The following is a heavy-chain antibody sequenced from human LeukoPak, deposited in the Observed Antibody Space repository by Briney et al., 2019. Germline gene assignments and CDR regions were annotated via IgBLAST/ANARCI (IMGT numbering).Heavy chain of an antibody. CDR3: ARKRYVKMARGVTDQLNWFDP. Sequence: ASVKVSCKASGYTFTSYDINWVRQATGQGLEWMGWMSPNSGNTGYAQKFQGRVTMTRNTSISTAYMELSSLRSEDTAVYYCARKRYVKMARGVTDQLNWFDPWGQGTLVTVSS. CDR1: GYTFTSYD. V-gene: IGHV1-8*01. J-gene: IGHJ5*02. D-gene: IGHD3-10*01. CDR2: MSPNSGNT.